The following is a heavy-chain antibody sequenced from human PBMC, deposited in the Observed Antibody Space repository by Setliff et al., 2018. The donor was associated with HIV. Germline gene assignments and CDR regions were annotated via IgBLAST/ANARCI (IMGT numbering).Heavy chain of an antibody. CDR1: GGGFSNHA. J-gene: IGHJ5*01. D-gene: IGHD7-27*01. V-gene: IGHV1-69*13. CDR3: ARGALVVSGVSGFDS. CDR2: ITPVYGTA. Sequence: GASVKVSCKASGGGFSNHAITWVRQAPGQGLEWMGGITPVYGTANFARKFQGRVTITADESTRIAYMELSSLTSEDTAIYYCARGALVVSGVSGFDSWGPGTPVTVSS.